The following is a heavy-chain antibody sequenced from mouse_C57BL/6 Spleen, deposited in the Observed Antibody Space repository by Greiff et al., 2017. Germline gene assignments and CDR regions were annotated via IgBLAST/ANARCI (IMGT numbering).Heavy chain of an antibody. CDR3: ARRDYYGVRSMDY. J-gene: IGHJ4*01. CDR1: GYTFTDYY. V-gene: IGHV1-26*01. Sequence: VQLQQSGPELVKPGASVKISCKASGYTFTDYYMNWVKQSHGKSLEWIGDINPNNGGTSYNQKFKGKATLTVDKSSSTAYMELRSLTSEDSAVYYCARRDYYGVRSMDYWGQGTSVTVSS. CDR2: INPNNGGT. D-gene: IGHD1-1*01.